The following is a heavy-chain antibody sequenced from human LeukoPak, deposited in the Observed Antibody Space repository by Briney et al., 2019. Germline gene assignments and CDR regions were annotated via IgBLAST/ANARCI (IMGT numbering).Heavy chain of an antibody. D-gene: IGHD1-26*01. CDR1: GDSVSSNSAA. V-gene: IGHV6-1*01. Sequence: TLSFTCAISGDSVSSNSAAWHWLRQSPSRGLEWLGRTYYRSKWYNDYAVSVKSRITINPDTSKNQFSLQLNSVTPEDTAVYYCARGQMKWELLPYYFDYWGQGTLVTVSS. CDR2: TYYRSKWYN. J-gene: IGHJ4*02. CDR3: ARGQMKWELLPYYFDY.